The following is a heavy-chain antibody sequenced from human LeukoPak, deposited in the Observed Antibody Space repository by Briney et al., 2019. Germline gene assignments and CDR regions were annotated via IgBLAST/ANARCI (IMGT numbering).Heavy chain of an antibody. CDR2: ISYDGSNK. CDR1: GLTFSSYA. D-gene: IGHD6-6*01. Sequence: GRSLRLSCAASGLTFSSYAMHWVRQAPGKGLEWVAVISYDGSNKYYADSVKGRFTISRDNSKNTLYLQMNSLRAEDTAVYYCARVDSSSSPLFDYWGQGTLVTVSS. J-gene: IGHJ4*02. V-gene: IGHV3-30-3*01. CDR3: ARVDSSSSPLFDY.